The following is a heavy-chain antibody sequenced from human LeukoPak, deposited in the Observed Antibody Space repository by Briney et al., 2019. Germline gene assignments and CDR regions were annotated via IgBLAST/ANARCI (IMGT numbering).Heavy chain of an antibody. J-gene: IGHJ4*02. D-gene: IGHD1-14*01. CDR2: ISGGGGTT. Sequence: GSLRLSCTASGFTFVNYAMSWVRQAPGKGLEWVSAISGGGGTTYYADSVKGRFTISRDSSKNTLYLQMNSLRAEDTAVYYCAKPARTDYADYWGQGTLVTVSS. CDR3: AKPARTDYADY. CDR1: GFTFVNYA. V-gene: IGHV3-23*01.